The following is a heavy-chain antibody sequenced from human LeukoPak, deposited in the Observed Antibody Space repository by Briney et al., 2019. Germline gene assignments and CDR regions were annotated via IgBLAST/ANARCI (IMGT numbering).Heavy chain of an antibody. J-gene: IGHJ4*02. Sequence: ASVKVSCKASGYSFTDYYIHWVRQAPGQGLEWMGRIRPYSGGTNYAQKFQGRVTMTSDTSIRTAYMELSSLNSDDTALYYCARTMTSAGTGYWGQGALVTVSS. D-gene: IGHD6-13*01. CDR3: ARTMTSAGTGY. CDR2: IRPYSGGT. V-gene: IGHV1-2*02. CDR1: GYSFTDYY.